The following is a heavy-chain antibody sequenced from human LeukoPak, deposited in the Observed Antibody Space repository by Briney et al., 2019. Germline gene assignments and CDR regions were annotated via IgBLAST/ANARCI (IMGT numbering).Heavy chain of an antibody. Sequence: GGPLRLSCAASGFTFSNYWMSWVRQAPGKGLEWVANINPDGGEKYYVDSVKGRFTISRGNAKNSLYLRMNSLRAEDTAVYYCARLPSSSWYVYFDYWGQGTLVTVSS. D-gene: IGHD6-13*01. V-gene: IGHV3-7*01. J-gene: IGHJ4*02. CDR3: ARLPSSSWYVYFDY. CDR1: GFTFSNYW. CDR2: INPDGGEK.